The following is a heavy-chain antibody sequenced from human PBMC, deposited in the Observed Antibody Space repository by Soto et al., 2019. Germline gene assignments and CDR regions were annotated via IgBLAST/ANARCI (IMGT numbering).Heavy chain of an antibody. CDR2: IYSGGST. J-gene: IGHJ4*02. D-gene: IGHD4-17*01. V-gene: IGHV3-66*01. CDR1: GFTFSNAW. CDR3: ARSPGESHYYGDYDPYFDY. Sequence: GGSLRLSCAASGFTFSNAWINWVRQAPGKGLEWVSVIYSGGSTYYADSVKGRFTISRDNSKNTLYLQMNSLRAEDTAVYYCARSPGESHYYGDYDPYFDYWGQGTLVTVSS.